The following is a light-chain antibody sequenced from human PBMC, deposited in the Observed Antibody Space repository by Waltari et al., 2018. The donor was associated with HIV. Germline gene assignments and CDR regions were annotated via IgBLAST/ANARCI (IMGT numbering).Light chain of an antibody. V-gene: IGKV1-9*01. Sequence: IQLTQSPSFLSASVGERLTITCRATQGVGSYLAWYQQKPGKAPNRLIYSVSVLQTGVPSRFSGSGSGTEFTLTISGLQPEDFATYYCQQLKTYPLSFGGGTKVEIK. J-gene: IGKJ4*01. CDR1: QGVGSY. CDR3: QQLKTYPLS. CDR2: SVS.